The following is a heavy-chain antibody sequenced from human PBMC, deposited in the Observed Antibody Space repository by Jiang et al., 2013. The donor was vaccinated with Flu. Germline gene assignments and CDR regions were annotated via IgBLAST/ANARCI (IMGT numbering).Heavy chain of an antibody. J-gene: IGHJ4*02. CDR1: GGTLNRHA. Sequence: QCGAEVKKSGAEVKVSCKASGGTLNRHAISWVRQAPGQGLEWMGRIIPILGIINYSQRFQGRVTITADISSSTAYVELSRLRSEDTAVYYCARDENGSSGFDYWGQGTLVTVSS. D-gene: IGHD6-6*01. CDR3: ARDENGSSGFDY. V-gene: IGHV1-69*04. CDR2: IIPILGII.